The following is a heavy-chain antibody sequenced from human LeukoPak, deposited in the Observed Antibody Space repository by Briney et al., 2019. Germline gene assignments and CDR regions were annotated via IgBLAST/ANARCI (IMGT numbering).Heavy chain of an antibody. D-gene: IGHD1-26*01. V-gene: IGHV3-23*01. CDR3: AKDALTGSRNYYGLIDY. J-gene: IGHJ4*02. CDR1: GFSFSTYA. CDR2: ISNTGGST. Sequence: PGGSLRLSCAASGFSFSTYAMGWGRQAPGKGLEWVSTISNTGGSTYYADSVKGRFTISRDNSKNTLWLQMNSLRADDTAVYYCAKDALTGSRNYYGLIDYWGQGTLVTVSS.